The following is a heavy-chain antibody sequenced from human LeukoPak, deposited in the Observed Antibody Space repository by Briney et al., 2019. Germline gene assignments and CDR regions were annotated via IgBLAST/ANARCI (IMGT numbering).Heavy chain of an antibody. V-gene: IGHV4-4*07. J-gene: IGHJ4*02. CDR1: GGSISSYY. CDR2: INAKGDI. D-gene: IGHD3-3*01. Sequence: SETLSLTCNVSGGSISSYYWTWVRQPAGSGLEWIGRINAKGDINYNPSLKSRVTMSVDTPKNQFSLKMTSLTAPDTAVYYCAGEGLDLWSGYLQDWGRGTLVTVSS. CDR3: AGEGLDLWSGYLQD.